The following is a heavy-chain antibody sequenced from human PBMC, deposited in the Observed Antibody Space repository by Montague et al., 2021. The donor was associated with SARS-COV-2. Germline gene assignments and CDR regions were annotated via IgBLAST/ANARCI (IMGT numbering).Heavy chain of an antibody. CDR1: GFTFSSYP. CDR3: ARDIGGRIRDSGDF. J-gene: IGHJ4*02. D-gene: IGHD3-10*01. CDR2: ISGSGANT. Sequence: RLSWSASGFTFSSYPVTWVRQAPGMGLEWVSLISGSGANTYYADSVKGRFTISRDNSKNTLYLQMNSLRAEDTAVYYCARDIGGRIRDSGDFWGQGTLVTVSS. V-gene: IGHV3-23*01.